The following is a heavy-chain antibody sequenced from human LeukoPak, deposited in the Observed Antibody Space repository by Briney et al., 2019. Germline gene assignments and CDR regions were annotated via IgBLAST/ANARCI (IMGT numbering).Heavy chain of an antibody. V-gene: IGHV4-38-2*02. CDR1: GYSISSGYY. J-gene: IGHJ6*03. Sequence: SETLSLTCTVSGYSISSGYYWGWIRQPPGKGLEWIGSIYHSGSTYYNPSLKSRVTISVDTSKNQFSLKLSSVTAADTAVYYCAREVGGYDSDYYYYYMDVWGKGTTVTVSS. CDR2: IYHSGST. D-gene: IGHD5-12*01. CDR3: AREVGGYDSDYYYYYMDV.